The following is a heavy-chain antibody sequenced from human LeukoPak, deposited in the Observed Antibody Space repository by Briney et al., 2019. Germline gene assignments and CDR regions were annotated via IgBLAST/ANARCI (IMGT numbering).Heavy chain of an antibody. CDR2: ISYDGSNK. CDR3: ARDGYGSGSYFPFDY. CDR1: GFTFSSYA. V-gene: IGHV3-30-3*01. J-gene: IGHJ4*02. D-gene: IGHD3-10*01. Sequence: GGSLRLSCAASGFTFSSYAMHWVRQAPGKGLEWVAVISYDGSNKYYADSVKGRFTISRDNSKNTLDLQMNSLRAEDTAVYYCARDGYGSGSYFPFDYWGQGTLVTVSS.